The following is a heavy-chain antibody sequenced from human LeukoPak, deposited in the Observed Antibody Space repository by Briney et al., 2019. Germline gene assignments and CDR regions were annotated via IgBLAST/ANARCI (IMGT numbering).Heavy chain of an antibody. D-gene: IGHD2-2*01. Sequence: GASVKVSCKASGYTFTSYYMHWVRQAPGQGLEWMGIINPSGGSTSYAQKFQGRVTMTRDTSTSTVYMELSSLRSEDTAVYYCAREKEGYCGSTSCYDYPYYGMDVWGQGTTVTVSS. CDR1: GYTFTSYY. J-gene: IGHJ6*02. V-gene: IGHV1-46*01. CDR3: AREKEGYCGSTSCYDYPYYGMDV. CDR2: INPSGGST.